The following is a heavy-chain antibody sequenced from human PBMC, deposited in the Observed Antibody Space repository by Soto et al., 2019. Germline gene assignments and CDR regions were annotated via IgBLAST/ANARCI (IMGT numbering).Heavy chain of an antibody. D-gene: IGHD4-17*01. CDR2: IYPGDSDT. Sequence: PGESLKISCKGSGYSFTSYWIGWVRQMPGKGLEWMGIIYPGDSDTRYSPSFQGQVTISADKSISTAYLQWSSLKASDTDIYYYARSVPDDYGDYNWFDPWGQGTLVTVSS. CDR3: ARSVPDDYGDYNWFDP. V-gene: IGHV5-51*01. CDR1: GYSFTSYW. J-gene: IGHJ5*02.